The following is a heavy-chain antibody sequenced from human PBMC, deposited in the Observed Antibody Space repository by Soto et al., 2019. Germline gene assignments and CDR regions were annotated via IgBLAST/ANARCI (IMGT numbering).Heavy chain of an antibody. D-gene: IGHD3-22*01. Sequence: ASVQVSCKASGYIFTNYDIHWVRQTPGQRLEWMGLINAGNGDTKYSQKFQDRVTITRDTSANTAYMELSSLRSEDTAVYYCAACYYYDSSGYMDYWGQGTLVTVSS. V-gene: IGHV1-3*01. CDR2: INAGNGDT. CDR1: GYIFTNYD. CDR3: AACYYYDSSGYMDY. J-gene: IGHJ4*02.